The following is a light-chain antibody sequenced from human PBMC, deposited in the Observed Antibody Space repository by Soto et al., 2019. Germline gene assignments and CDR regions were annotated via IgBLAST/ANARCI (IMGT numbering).Light chain of an antibody. J-gene: IGKJ1*01. CDR2: GVS. CDR1: QGVSSN. CDR3: QQYNKWPPWT. Sequence: EIVMTQSPATLSLSPGESATLSCRASQGVSSNLAWFQQRPGQAPRLLIYGVSTRATGTPARFSGSGSGTEFTLTISSLQSEDSAVYFCQQYNKWPPWTFGLGTKVEIK. V-gene: IGKV3-15*01.